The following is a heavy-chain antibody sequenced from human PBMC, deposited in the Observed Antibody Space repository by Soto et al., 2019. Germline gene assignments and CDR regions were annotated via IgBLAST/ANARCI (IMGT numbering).Heavy chain of an antibody. V-gene: IGHV4-39*01. CDR2: IYYSGST. CDR1: GGSISSSSYY. Sequence: QLQLQESGPGLGKPSATLSLTCTVSGGSISSSSYYWGWIRQPPGKGLELIGSIYYSGSTYYNPSLKSRVTISVGTSQNQFSLKLSAVTAADTAVYYCARQAIGPADYWGQGTLVTVAS. J-gene: IGHJ4*02. D-gene: IGHD2-2*01. CDR3: ARQAIGPADY.